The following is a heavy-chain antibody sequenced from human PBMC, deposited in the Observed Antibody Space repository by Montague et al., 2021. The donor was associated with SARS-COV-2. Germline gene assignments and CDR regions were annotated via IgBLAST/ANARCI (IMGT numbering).Heavy chain of an antibody. CDR2: IYFTGKT. J-gene: IGHJ3*02. V-gene: IGHV4-39*02. D-gene: IGHD7-27*01. CDR3: ARWGLSNAFDI. Sequence: SETLSLTCSVSGDSISRSHYFWAWIRQPPGMGLEWIGSIYFTGKTYYXXSLKSRVTISIDTSKNHFSLRLSSVTAADSAVFYCARWGLSNAFDIWGLGTMITISS. CDR1: GDSISRSHYF.